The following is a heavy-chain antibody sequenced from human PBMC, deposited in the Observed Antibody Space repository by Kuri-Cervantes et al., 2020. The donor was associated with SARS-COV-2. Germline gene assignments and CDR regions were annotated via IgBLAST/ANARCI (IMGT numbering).Heavy chain of an antibody. CDR1: GFTFDDYG. CDR2: IKQDGSEK. V-gene: IGHV3-7*01. CDR3: ARGWKGIAASFDY. J-gene: IGHJ4*02. D-gene: IGHD6-13*01. Sequence: GGSLRLSCAASGFTFDDYGMSWVRQAPGKGLEWVANIKQDGSEKYYVDSVKGRFTISRDNAKNSLYLQMNSLRAEDTAVYYCARGWKGIAASFDYWGQGTLVTVSS.